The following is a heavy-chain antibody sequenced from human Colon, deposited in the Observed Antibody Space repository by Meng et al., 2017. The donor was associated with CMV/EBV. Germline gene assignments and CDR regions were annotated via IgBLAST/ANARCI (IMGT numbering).Heavy chain of an antibody. CDR1: QYTVTGYY. J-gene: IGHJ4*02. CDR2: INPNSGGT. CDR3: ARDWYPGDRRGSFDY. Sequence: QVVRSGVAVMEPGSSVQVSFKASQYTVTGYYMQLVRQAPGKGLAWVGWINPNSGGTNYAQKFQGRVTMTRDTSITTAYMELSRLRSDDTAVYYCARDWYPGDRRGSFDYWGQGTLVTVSS. D-gene: IGHD3-22*01. V-gene: IGHV1-2*02.